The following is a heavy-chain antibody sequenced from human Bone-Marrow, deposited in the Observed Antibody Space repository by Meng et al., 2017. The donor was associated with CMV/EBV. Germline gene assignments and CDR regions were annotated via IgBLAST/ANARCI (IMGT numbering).Heavy chain of an antibody. CDR2: ISSSSSYI. Sequence: GGSLRLSCAASGFTFSSYSMNWVRQAPGKGLEWVSSISSSSSYIYYADSVKGRFTISRDNAKNSLYLQMNSLRAEDTAVYYCARAPEYQLPKGYYYYGMDVWGQGTTVTFS. D-gene: IGHD2-2*01. V-gene: IGHV3-21*01. J-gene: IGHJ6*02. CDR3: ARAPEYQLPKGYYYYGMDV. CDR1: GFTFSSYS.